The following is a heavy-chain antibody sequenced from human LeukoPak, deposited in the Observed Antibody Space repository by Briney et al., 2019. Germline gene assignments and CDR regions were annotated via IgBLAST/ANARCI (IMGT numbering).Heavy chain of an antibody. Sequence: GGSLRLSCAASGFSFSTFNMHWVRQAPGRCLEWVSSISSTSGYIYYTDSLQGRFTISRDNAKNSLYLQMNSLRAEDTAVYYCARDQNTYNSRNRMSSFDIWGQGTMVTVS. J-gene: IGHJ3*02. CDR2: ISSTSGYI. V-gene: IGHV3-21*01. CDR1: GFSFSTFN. CDR3: ARDQNTYNSRNRMSSFDI. D-gene: IGHD1-14*01.